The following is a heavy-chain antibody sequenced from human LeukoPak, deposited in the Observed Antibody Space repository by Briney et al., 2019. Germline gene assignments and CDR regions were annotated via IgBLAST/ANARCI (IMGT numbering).Heavy chain of an antibody. CDR1: GGSISSGSYY. CDR2: IYTSGST. D-gene: IGHD4-23*01. V-gene: IGHV4-61*02. Sequence: SQTLSLTCTVSGGSISSGSYYWSWIRQPAGKGLEWIGRIYTSGSTNYNPSLKSRVTISVDTSKNQFSLKLSSVTAADTAVYYCARDNPTVVTGGWFDPWGQGTLVTVSS. J-gene: IGHJ5*02. CDR3: ARDNPTVVTGGWFDP.